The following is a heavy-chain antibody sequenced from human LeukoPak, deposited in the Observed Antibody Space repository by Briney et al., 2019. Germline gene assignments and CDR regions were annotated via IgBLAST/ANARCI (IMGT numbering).Heavy chain of an antibody. V-gene: IGHV1-8*01. D-gene: IGHD3-3*01. Sequence: ASVKVSCKASGYTFTSYDINWVRQATGQGLEWMGWMNPNSGNTRYAQKFQGRVTMTRNTSISTAYMELSSLRSEDTAVYYCARAYYDFWSGYGGDNWFDPWGQGTLVTVSS. CDR1: GYTFTSYD. J-gene: IGHJ5*02. CDR2: MNPNSGNT. CDR3: ARAYYDFWSGYGGDNWFDP.